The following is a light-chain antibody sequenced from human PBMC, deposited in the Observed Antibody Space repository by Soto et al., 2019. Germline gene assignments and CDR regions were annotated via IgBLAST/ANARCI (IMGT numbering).Light chain of an antibody. J-gene: IGLJ1*01. Sequence: QSALTQPASVSGSPGQSITISCTGTSGDVGAYNYVSWYQQHPGKAPQLMIYEVSSRPSGVSNRFSASKSGNTASLTISGLQAEDEGEYYCSSYAGTSHVFGTGTKLTVL. V-gene: IGLV2-14*01. CDR3: SSYAGTSHV. CDR1: SGDVGAYNY. CDR2: EVS.